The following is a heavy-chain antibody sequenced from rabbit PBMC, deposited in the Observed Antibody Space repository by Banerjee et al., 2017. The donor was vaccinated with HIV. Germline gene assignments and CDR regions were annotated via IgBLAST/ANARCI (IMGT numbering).Heavy chain of an antibody. CDR1: GFSFSSNYY. Sequence: QSLEESGGGLVQPGGSLALTCKASGFSFSSNYYMCWSGRPPGRGRGGIACIYAGSGGGSTYYASWAKGRFTISKTSSTTVTLQMTSLTAADTATYFCAREVLYAGYAAFGYATIYYFDLWGPGTLVTVS. D-gene: IGHD6-1*01. CDR2: IYAGSGGGST. V-gene: IGHV1S40*01. J-gene: IGHJ4*01. CDR3: AREVLYAGYAAFGYATIYYFDL.